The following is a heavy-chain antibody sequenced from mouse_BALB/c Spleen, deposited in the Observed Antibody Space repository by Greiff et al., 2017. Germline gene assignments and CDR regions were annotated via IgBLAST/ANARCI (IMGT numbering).Heavy chain of an antibody. CDR2: IYPGDGDT. V-gene: IGHV1-87*01. CDR1: GYTFTSYW. Sequence: QVQLQQSGAELARPGASVKLSCKASGYTFTSYWMQWVKQRPGQGLEWIGAIYPGDGDTRYTQKFKGKATLTADKSSSTAYMQLSSLASEDSAVYYCARFAGAMDYWGQGTSVTVSS. CDR3: ARFAGAMDY. J-gene: IGHJ4*01.